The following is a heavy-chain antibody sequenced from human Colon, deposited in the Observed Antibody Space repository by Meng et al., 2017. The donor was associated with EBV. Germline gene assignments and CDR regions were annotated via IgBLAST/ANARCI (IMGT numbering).Heavy chain of an antibody. CDR2: IYYSGST. CDR3: ARDRGGLGAFDY. CDR1: GGSISSGDYY. D-gene: IGHD5-12*01. J-gene: IGHJ4*02. Sequence: PLQESGPGLVKPSQTLSLTCTVSGGSISSGDYYWSWIRQPPGKGLEWIGYIYYSGSTYYNPSLKSRVTISVDTSKNQFSLKLSSVAAADTAVYYCARDRGGLGAFDYWGQGTLVTVSS. V-gene: IGHV4-30-4*01.